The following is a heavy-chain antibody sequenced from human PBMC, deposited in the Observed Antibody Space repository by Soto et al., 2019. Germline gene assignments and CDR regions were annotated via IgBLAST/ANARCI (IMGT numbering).Heavy chain of an antibody. J-gene: IGHJ6*02. CDR1: CGSISSGGYY. CDR2: IYYSGST. D-gene: IGHD4-17*01. Sequence: SETLSLTCTFSCGSISSGGYYWSWIRQHPGKGLEWIGYIYYSGSTYYNPSLKSRVTISVDTSKNQFSLKLSSVTAADTAVYYCARGMTTVLLKNGMDVWGQGTTVTVSS. V-gene: IGHV4-31*03. CDR3: ARGMTTVLLKNGMDV.